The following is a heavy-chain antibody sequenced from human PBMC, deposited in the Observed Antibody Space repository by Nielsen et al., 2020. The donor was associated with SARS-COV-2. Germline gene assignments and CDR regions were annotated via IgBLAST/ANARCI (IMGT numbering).Heavy chain of an antibody. D-gene: IGHD5-18*01. V-gene: IGHV1-18*01. J-gene: IGHJ6*02. CDR2: ISGYNGNT. CDR3: ARVEPSAMAYYYYGMDV. Sequence: WLRKAHGQGLEGMGWISGYNGNTNYAQKLQGRVTITTDTSTSTAYMELRSLRSDDTAVYYCARVEPSAMAYYYYGMDVWGQGTTVTVSS.